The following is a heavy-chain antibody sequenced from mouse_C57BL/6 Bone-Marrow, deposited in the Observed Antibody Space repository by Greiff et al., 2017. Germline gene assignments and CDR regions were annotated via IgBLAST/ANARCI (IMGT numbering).Heavy chain of an antibody. Sequence: VKLVESGAELARPGASVKLSCKASGYTFTSYGISWVKQRTGQGLEWIGEIYPRSGNTYYNEKFKGKATLTADKSSSTAYMELRSLTSEDSAVYFCARSPGGDYWGQGTSGTVSS. CDR3: ARSPGGDY. J-gene: IGHJ4*01. CDR1: GYTFTSYG. CDR2: IYPRSGNT. D-gene: IGHD4-1*01. V-gene: IGHV1-81*01.